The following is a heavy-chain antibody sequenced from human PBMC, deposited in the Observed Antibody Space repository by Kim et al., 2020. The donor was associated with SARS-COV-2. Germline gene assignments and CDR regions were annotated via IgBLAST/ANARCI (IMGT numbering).Heavy chain of an antibody. CDR3: ARARSPNYVILTGYYWGDEVGVSLFDY. Sequence: ASVKVSCKASGYTFTSYGISWVRQAPGQGLEGMGWISAYNGNTNYAQKLQGRVTMTTDTSTSTAYMELRSLRSDDTAVYYCARARSPNYVILTGYYWGDEVGVSLFDYWGQGALVTVSS. D-gene: IGHD3-9*01. J-gene: IGHJ4*02. V-gene: IGHV1-18*01. CDR1: GYTFTSYG. CDR2: ISAYNGNT.